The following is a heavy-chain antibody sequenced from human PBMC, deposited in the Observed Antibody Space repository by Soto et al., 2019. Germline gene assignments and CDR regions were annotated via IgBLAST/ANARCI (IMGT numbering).Heavy chain of an antibody. Sequence: QVQLVQSGAEVKKPGASVKVSCKASGYTFTSYAMHWVRQAPGQRLEWMGWINAGNGNTKYSQKLQGRVTMTTDTSTSTAYMELRTLRSDDTAVYYCAREGVVRGATSWFDPWGQGTLVTVSS. V-gene: IGHV1-3*01. J-gene: IGHJ5*02. CDR1: GYTFTSYA. CDR2: INAGNGNT. D-gene: IGHD3-10*01. CDR3: AREGVVRGATSWFDP.